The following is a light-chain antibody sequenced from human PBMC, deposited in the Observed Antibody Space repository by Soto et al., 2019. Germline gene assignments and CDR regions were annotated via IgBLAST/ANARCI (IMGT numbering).Light chain of an antibody. CDR3: QRSYITPWT. Sequence: DIQMTQSPSSLSASVGDRVTIACRASQSISTHLSWYQQKPGKAPKLLIYAASSLQSGVPSRFSASGSGTDFTLTISSLQPEDSATYYCQRSYITPWTLGQGTKVDIK. CDR2: AAS. CDR1: QSISTH. V-gene: IGKV1-39*01. J-gene: IGKJ1*01.